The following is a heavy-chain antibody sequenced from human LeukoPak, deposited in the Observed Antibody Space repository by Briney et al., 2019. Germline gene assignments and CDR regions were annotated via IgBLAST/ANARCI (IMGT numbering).Heavy chain of an antibody. V-gene: IGHV3-7*03. CDR1: GFTFSNYW. D-gene: IGHD2-2*01. CDR3: ARCLVVPAAISYYYYMDV. Sequence: GGSLRLSCAASGFTFSNYWMTWVRQAPGKGLEWVAHINQDGSEEHYMDSAKARFTISRDNAKNSLSLQMNSLRAEDTAVYYCARCLVVPAAISYYYYMDVWGKGTTVTVSS. J-gene: IGHJ6*03. CDR2: INQDGSEE.